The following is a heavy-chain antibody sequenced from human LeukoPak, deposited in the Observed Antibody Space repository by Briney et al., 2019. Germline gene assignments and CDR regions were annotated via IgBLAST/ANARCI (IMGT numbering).Heavy chain of an antibody. CDR2: ITSSSTYI. D-gene: IGHD1-26*01. Sequence: GGSLRPSCAASGFTFSNYWMSWVRQAPGKGLEWVSSITSSSTYIYYADSVRGRFTISRDNAKNSLYLQMNSLRAEDTAVYFCARDPYSGNYGAYYYYYMDVWGKGTTVTISS. J-gene: IGHJ6*03. CDR3: ARDPYSGNYGAYYYYYMDV. CDR1: GFTFSNYW. V-gene: IGHV3-21*01.